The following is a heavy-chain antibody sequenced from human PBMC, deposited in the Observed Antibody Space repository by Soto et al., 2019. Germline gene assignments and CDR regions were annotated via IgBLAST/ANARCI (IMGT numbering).Heavy chain of an antibody. V-gene: IGHV4-4*07. Sequence: ASLSLTCPFSGASISSDYWSWIRHPAGKGLEWIGRIYTSGSTNYNPSLKSRVTMSVDTSKNQFSLKLSSVTAADTAVYYCARDTSVWVVNYYYYGMDVWGQGTTVTVSS. D-gene: IGHD3-16*01. J-gene: IGHJ6*02. CDR2: IYTSGST. CDR1: GASISSDY. CDR3: ARDTSVWVVNYYYYGMDV.